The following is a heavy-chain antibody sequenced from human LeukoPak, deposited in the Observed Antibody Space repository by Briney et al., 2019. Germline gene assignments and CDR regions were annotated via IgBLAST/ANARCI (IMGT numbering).Heavy chain of an antibody. CDR2: IYYSGST. CDR1: GASISSYS. J-gene: IGHJ4*02. CDR3: AREVTYGRTGYYFDY. D-gene: IGHD7-27*01. V-gene: IGHV4-59*01. Sequence: SETLSLTCTVSGASISSYSWSWIRQPPGKGLEWIGYIYYSGSTNYNPSLKSRVTISVDTSKNQFSLKLNSVTASDTAVYYCAREVTYGRTGYYFDYWGQGTLVTVSS.